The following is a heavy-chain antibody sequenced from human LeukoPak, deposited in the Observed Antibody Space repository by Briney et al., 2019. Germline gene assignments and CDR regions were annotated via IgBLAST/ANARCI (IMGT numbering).Heavy chain of an antibody. CDR2: INPSSGGT. J-gene: IGHJ3*02. CDR1: GYTFTGYY. CDR3: AKIAAAGTEGAFDI. Sequence: ASVKVSCKASGYTFTGYYMHWVRQAPGQGLEWMGWINPSSGGTNYAQKFQGRVTMTRDTSISTAYMELSRLRSDDTAVYYCAKIAAAGTEGAFDIWGQGTMVTVSS. V-gene: IGHV1-2*02. D-gene: IGHD6-13*01.